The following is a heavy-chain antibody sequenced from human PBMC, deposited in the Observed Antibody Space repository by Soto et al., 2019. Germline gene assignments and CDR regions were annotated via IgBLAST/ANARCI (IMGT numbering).Heavy chain of an antibody. CDR1: GFTFSRYS. CDR2: TSSDGGTK. Sequence: GGSLRLSCVTSGFTFSRYSMHWFRQAPGKGLGWVAVTSSDGGTKFYADSVKGRFTVSRDNSKNTLYLQMNSLRPEDTALYYFAREVVLTEWYFDNWGQGILVTVSS. CDR3: AREVVLTEWYFDN. D-gene: IGHD2-21*01. J-gene: IGHJ4*02. V-gene: IGHV3-30-3*01.